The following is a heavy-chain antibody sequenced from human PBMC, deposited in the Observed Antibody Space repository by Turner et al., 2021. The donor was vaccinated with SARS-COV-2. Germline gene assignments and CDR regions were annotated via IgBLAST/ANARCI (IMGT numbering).Heavy chain of an antibody. CDR2: VVPMMRST. CDR1: GGTFSSYG. D-gene: IGHD4-17*01. J-gene: IGHJ4*02. Sequence: QVQLVQSGEEAKEPGSTVKVSCKASGGTFSSYGISWVRQAPRQGLEWLGGVVPMMRSTKYAQRFQGRVTITADESTSTVHMELSNLRSEDTAVYFCARDYGDSPLGYWGQGTLVTVSS. CDR3: ARDYGDSPLGY. V-gene: IGHV1-69*01.